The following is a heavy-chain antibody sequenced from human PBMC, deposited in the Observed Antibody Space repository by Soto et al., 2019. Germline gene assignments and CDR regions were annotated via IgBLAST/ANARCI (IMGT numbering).Heavy chain of an antibody. CDR3: ARANPYYDILTGYPMIGDYYYYMDV. CDR2: TYYRSKWYN. Sequence: SQTLSLTCAISGDSVSSNSAAWNWIRQSPSRGLEWLGRTYYRSKWYNDYAVSVKSRITINPVTSKNQFSLQLNSVTPEDTAVYYCARANPYYDILTGYPMIGDYYYYMDVWGKGTTVTVSS. J-gene: IGHJ6*03. CDR1: GDSVSSNSAA. D-gene: IGHD3-9*01. V-gene: IGHV6-1*01.